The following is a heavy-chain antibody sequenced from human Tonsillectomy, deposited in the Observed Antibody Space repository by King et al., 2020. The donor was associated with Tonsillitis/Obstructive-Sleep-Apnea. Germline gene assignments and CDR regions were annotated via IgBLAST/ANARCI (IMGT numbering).Heavy chain of an antibody. D-gene: IGHD3-10*01. CDR1: GYTFTRSA. Sequence: QLVQSGSELKKPGASVKVSCTASGYTFTRSAMNWVRQAPGQGLEWMGWINTNTGNPTYAQDFTGRFVFSLDTSVSTAYLQITSLKAEDTAVYYCARSYPGHHTSSDMDVWGKGTTVTVSS. J-gene: IGHJ6*03. CDR3: ARSYPGHHTSSDMDV. CDR2: INTNTGNP. V-gene: IGHV7-4-1*02.